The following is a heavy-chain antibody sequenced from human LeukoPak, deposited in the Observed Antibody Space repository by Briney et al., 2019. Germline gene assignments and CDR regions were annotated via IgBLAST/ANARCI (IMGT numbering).Heavy chain of an antibody. CDR2: MYYIGST. Sequence: PSETLSLTCTVSGGSFSSSSYYWGWIRQPRGKGLEGNDSMYYIGSTYYNASLSSRVTISVDTSKNQFSLKLSSVTAADTAVYYCARHFDRDGYKSNAFDIWGQGTMVTVSS. J-gene: IGHJ3*02. D-gene: IGHD5-24*01. V-gene: IGHV4-39*01. CDR3: ARHFDRDGYKSNAFDI. CDR1: GGSFSSSSYY.